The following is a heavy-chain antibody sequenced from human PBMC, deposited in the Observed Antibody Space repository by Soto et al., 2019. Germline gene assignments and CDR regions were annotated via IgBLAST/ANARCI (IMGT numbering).Heavy chain of an antibody. Sequence: QVQLVQSGAEVKKPGASVKVSCKTSGYTFSTYPISWVRQAPGQGLEWVGWISTYNGKTNYGQKFQGRVTITTDTSASTAYMNLRNLRSDDTAVYYCARDRVEAAPGTFDQWGQGTLVTVSS. CDR2: ISTYNGKT. J-gene: IGHJ4*02. D-gene: IGHD6-13*01. CDR3: ARDRVEAAPGTFDQ. CDR1: GYTFSTYP. V-gene: IGHV1-18*01.